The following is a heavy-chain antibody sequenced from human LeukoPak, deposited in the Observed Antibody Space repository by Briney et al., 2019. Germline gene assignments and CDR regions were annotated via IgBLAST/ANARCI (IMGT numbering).Heavy chain of an antibody. V-gene: IGHV3-21*01. CDR3: ARDPRDGYNA. J-gene: IGHJ4*02. Sequence: GGSLRLSCEASGFTFSSYSMNWVRQAPGKGLEWVSSISSTSTYIYYADSVKGRFTISRDNVKNSLYLQMNSLRAEDTAVYYCARDPRDGYNAGGQGTLVTVSS. D-gene: IGHD5-24*01. CDR1: GFTFSSYS. CDR2: ISSTSTYI.